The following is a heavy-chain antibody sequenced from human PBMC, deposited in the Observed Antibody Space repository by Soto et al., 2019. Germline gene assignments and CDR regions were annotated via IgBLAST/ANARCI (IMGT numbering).Heavy chain of an antibody. D-gene: IGHD6-19*01. CDR1: GYSLTSGYY. CDR2: IYHSGDT. J-gene: IGHJ4*02. CDR3: ARARIVVAGTIVDY. V-gene: IGHV4-38-2*01. Sequence: SETLSLTCAVSGYSLTSGYYCGWIRQPPGKGLEWIGRIYHSGDTYYNPSLKSRVTSSVDTSKNHFSLKLTSVTAADTAVYYCARARIVVAGTIVDYWGQGTLVTVSS.